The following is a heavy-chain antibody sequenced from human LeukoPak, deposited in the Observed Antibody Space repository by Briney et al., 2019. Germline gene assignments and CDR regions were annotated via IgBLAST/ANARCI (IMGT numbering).Heavy chain of an antibody. CDR3: AKPLIHYYDSRGYY. D-gene: IGHD3-22*01. CDR1: GFTFSSYA. V-gene: IGHV3-23*01. Sequence: GGSLRLSCAASGFTFSSYAMSWVRQAPGKGLEWVSAISGSGGSTYYADSVKGRFTISRDNSKNTLYLQMNSLRAEDTAVYYCAKPLIHYYDSRGYYWGQGTLVTVSS. J-gene: IGHJ4*02. CDR2: ISGSGGST.